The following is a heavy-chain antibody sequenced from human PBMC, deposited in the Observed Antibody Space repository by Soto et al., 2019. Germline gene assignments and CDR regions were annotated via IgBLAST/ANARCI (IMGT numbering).Heavy chain of an antibody. CDR1: GFTFSIYA. D-gene: IGHD1-26*01. J-gene: IGHJ4*01. Sequence: GGSLRLSCAASGFTFSIYAMTWFRQVPRKGMEWVVRVKSKADGGSEDYAAPVKGRFVVSRDDSKDIVYLQMNSLKIEDTGVYYCTTDSRTTLPEIRFDYWGHGTQVTVSS. CDR2: VKSKADGGSE. V-gene: IGHV3-15*01. CDR3: TTDSRTTLPEIRFDY.